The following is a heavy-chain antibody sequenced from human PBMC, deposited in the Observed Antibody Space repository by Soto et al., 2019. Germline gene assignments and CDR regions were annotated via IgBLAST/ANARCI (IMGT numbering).Heavy chain of an antibody. V-gene: IGHV4-31*03. J-gene: IGHJ5*02. Sequence: SETLSLTCTVSGGSISSGGYYWSWIRQHPGKGLEWIGYIYYSGSTYYNPSLKSRVTISVDTSKNQFSLKLSSVTAADTAVYYCARGMDSSSWRLWFDPWGQGTLVTVSS. CDR2: IYYSGST. CDR3: ARGMDSSSWRLWFDP. D-gene: IGHD6-13*01. CDR1: GGSISSGGYY.